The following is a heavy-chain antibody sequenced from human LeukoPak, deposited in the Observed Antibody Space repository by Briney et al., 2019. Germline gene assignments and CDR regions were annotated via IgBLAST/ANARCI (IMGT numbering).Heavy chain of an antibody. D-gene: IGHD1-26*01. Sequence: ASVKVSCKTSGYTFTGYYMHWVRQTPGQGLEWMGWINPNSGGTNYAQKFQGRVTMTRDTSISTAYMELSRLRSDDTAVYHCARATRGVREPLFDYWGQGTLVTVSS. V-gene: IGHV1-2*02. CDR2: INPNSGGT. J-gene: IGHJ4*02. CDR1: GYTFTGYY. CDR3: ARATRGVREPLFDY.